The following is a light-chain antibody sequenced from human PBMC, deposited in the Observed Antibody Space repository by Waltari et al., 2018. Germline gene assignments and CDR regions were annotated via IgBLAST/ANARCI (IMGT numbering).Light chain of an antibody. CDR1: SSNIGSNS. J-gene: IGLJ3*02. CDR2: RNN. CDR3: AAWDDSLSRWL. V-gene: IGLV1-47*01. Sequence: QSVLTQPPSASGTPGQRVPISCSGRSSNIGSNSVYWYQHLPGAAPKLLIYRNNQRPSGVTDRFSGSKSGTSASLAISGLRSEDEADYYCAAWDDSLSRWLLGGGTKLTVL.